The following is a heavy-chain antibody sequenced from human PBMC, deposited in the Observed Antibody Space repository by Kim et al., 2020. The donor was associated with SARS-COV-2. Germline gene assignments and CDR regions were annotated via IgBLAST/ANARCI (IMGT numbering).Heavy chain of an antibody. CDR2: INHSGST. CDR3: ARAHILTGYYNYYYYGMD. V-gene: IGHV4-34*01. J-gene: IGHJ6*01. D-gene: IGHD3-9*01. Sequence: SETLSLTCAVYGGSFSGYYWSWIRQPPGKGLEWIGEINHSGSTNYNPSLKSRVTISVDTSKNQFSLKLSSVTAADTAVYYCARAHILTGYYNYYYYGMD. CDR1: GGSFSGYY.